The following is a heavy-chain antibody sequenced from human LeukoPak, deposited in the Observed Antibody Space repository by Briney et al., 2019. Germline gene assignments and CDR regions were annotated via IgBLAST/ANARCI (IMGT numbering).Heavy chain of an antibody. CDR1: GFTFSSYE. D-gene: IGHD5-12*01. CDR3: ARIVAGFDY. J-gene: IGHJ4*02. V-gene: IGHV3-48*03. CDR2: ISSSGSTI. Sequence: GGSLRLSCAASGFTFSSYEMNWVRQAPGKGLEWVSYISSSGSTIYYADSVKGRFTISRDNAKNSLYLQMNSPRAEDTAVYYCARIVAGFDYWGQGTLVTVSS.